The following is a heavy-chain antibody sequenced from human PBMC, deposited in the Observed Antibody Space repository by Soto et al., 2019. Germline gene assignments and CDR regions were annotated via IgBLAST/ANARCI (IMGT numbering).Heavy chain of an antibody. Sequence: SETLSLTCTVSGGSISSYYWSWIRQPPGKGLEWIGYIYYSGSTNYNPSLKSRVTISVDTSKNQFSLKLSSVTAADTAVYYCARHTYSGYGPRLYYYYYYMDVWGKGTTVTVSS. V-gene: IGHV4-59*08. CDR2: IYYSGST. D-gene: IGHD5-12*01. CDR1: GGSISSYY. J-gene: IGHJ6*03. CDR3: ARHTYSGYGPRLYYYYYYMDV.